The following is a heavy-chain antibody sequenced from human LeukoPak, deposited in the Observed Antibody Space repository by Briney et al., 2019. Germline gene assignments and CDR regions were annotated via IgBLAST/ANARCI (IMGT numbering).Heavy chain of an antibody. CDR1: GFTFSSYA. Sequence: GGSLRLSCAASGFTFSSYALSWVRQAPGKGLEWVSSITGSGRTTYYVDSVKGRFTISRDNSKNTLYVQMNSLRAEDTAVYYCARGLYTYYYDSSGPGTFDIWGQGTMVTVSS. V-gene: IGHV3-23*01. CDR3: ARGLYTYYYDSSGPGTFDI. CDR2: ITGSGRTT. D-gene: IGHD3-22*01. J-gene: IGHJ3*02.